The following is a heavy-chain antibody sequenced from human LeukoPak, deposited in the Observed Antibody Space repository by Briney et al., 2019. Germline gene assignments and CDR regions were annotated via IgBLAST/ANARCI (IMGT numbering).Heavy chain of an antibody. CDR1: GGSISSGGYY. V-gene: IGHV4-30-2*01. CDR2: IYHSGST. Sequence: PSETLSLTCTVSGGSISSGGYYWSWIRQPPGKGPEWIGYIYHSGSTYYNPSLKSRVTISVDRSKNQFSLKLSSVTAADTAVYYCASPRVVPAARSNYSNYMDVWGKGTTVTVSS. J-gene: IGHJ6*03. D-gene: IGHD2-2*01. CDR3: ASPRVVPAARSNYSNYMDV.